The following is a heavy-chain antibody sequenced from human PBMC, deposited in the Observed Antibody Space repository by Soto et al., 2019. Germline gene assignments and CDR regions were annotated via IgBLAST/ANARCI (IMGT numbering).Heavy chain of an antibody. J-gene: IGHJ5*01. Sequence: QVQLVQSGAEVKKPGASVKVSCKASGYRFSNYDMNWVRQAPGQGLEWMGWVNPNRANTGYAQKFRGRLTLTTNTAITTAYIELSSLTSEDTAVYYCARSDGWDLNWFASWGQGTLVPVSS. CDR3: ARSDGWDLNWFAS. CDR1: GYRFSNYD. D-gene: IGHD6-19*01. CDR2: VNPNRANT. V-gene: IGHV1-8*01.